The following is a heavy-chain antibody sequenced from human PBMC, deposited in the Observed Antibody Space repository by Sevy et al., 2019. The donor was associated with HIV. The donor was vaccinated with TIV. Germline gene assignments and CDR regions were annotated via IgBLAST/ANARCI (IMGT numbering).Heavy chain of an antibody. CDR1: GFTFSSYA. CDR3: AKVGELVELGGYFDY. Sequence: GGSLRLSCAASGFTFSSYAMSWVRQAPGKGLEWVSAIRGSGGSTYYADSVKGRFTISRDNSKNTLYLQMNSLRAEDTAVYYCAKVGELVELGGYFDYWGQGTLVTVSS. J-gene: IGHJ4*02. V-gene: IGHV3-23*01. CDR2: IRGSGGST. D-gene: IGHD3-10*01.